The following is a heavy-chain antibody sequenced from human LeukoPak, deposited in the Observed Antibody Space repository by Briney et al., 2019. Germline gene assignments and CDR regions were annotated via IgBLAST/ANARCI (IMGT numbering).Heavy chain of an antibody. CDR3: VRHPNLSSQYMAPRPSYVFDS. D-gene: IGHD6-6*01. CDR1: GGSIINRSYY. V-gene: IGHV4-39*01. Sequence: SSETLSLTCTVSGGSIINRSYYWGWIRQPPGKGLEWIGSMYYSGSTHYNPSLQSRVTISVDTSTSQFSLKLSSVTAADTAVYYCVRHPNLSSQYMAPRPSYVFDSWGQGTLVTVSS. CDR2: MYYSGST. J-gene: IGHJ4*02.